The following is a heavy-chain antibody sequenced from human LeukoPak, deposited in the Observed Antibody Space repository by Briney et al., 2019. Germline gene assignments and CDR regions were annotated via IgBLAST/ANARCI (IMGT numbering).Heavy chain of an antibody. CDR3: AKDGDGGSYYVLFDY. V-gene: IGHV3-23*01. D-gene: IGHD1-26*01. J-gene: IGHJ4*02. CDR2: IESSGDTT. CDR1: GFTFSTYA. Sequence: GGSLRLSCAASGFTFSTYAMSWVRQAPGRGLEWVSAIESSGDTTYYADSVKGRFTISRDNSKSTLFLQMNSLRDEDTAVYYCAKDGDGGSYYVLFDYWGQGALVTVSS.